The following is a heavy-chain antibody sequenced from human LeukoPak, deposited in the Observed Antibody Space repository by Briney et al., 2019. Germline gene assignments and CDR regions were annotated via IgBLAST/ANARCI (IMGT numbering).Heavy chain of an antibody. Sequence: GGSLRLSCAASGFTFSSYAMHWVRQAPGKGLEYVSAISSNGGSTYYANSVKGGFTISRDNSKNTLYLQMGSLRAEDMAVYYCARESFATRWFDPWGQGTLVTVSS. CDR3: ARESFATRWFDP. V-gene: IGHV3-64*01. D-gene: IGHD5-12*01. J-gene: IGHJ5*02. CDR1: GFTFSSYA. CDR2: ISSNGGST.